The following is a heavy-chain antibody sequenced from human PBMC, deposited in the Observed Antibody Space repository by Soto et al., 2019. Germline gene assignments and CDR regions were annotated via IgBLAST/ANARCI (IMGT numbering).Heavy chain of an antibody. D-gene: IGHD3-10*01. CDR1: GGSISSGGYY. J-gene: IGHJ6*02. Sequence: QVQLQESGPGLVKPSQTLSLTCTVSGGSISSGGYYWSWIRQHTGKGLEWIGYIYYSGSTYYNPSLTSRVTISVDTSKNQFSLKLSSVTAADTAVYYCARDRARRGHGMDVWGQGTTVTVSS. V-gene: IGHV4-31*03. CDR2: IYYSGST. CDR3: ARDRARRGHGMDV.